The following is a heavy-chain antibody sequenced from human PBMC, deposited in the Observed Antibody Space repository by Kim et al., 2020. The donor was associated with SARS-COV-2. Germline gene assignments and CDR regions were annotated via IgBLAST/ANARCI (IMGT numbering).Heavy chain of an antibody. J-gene: IGHJ4*02. CDR2: ISGSGGST. CDR1: GFTFSNYA. V-gene: IGHV3-23*01. CDR3: VKRPRIAVAGHFDY. D-gene: IGHD6-19*01. Sequence: GGSLRLSCEASGFTFSNYAMSWVRQTPGKGLEWVSSISGSGGSTYYTESVKGRFTISRDNSKNTLYLQMNSLRAEDTALYYCVKRPRIAVAGHFDYWGQGTLVTVSS.